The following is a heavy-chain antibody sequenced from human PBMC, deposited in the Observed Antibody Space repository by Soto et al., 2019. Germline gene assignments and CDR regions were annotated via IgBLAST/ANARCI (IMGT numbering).Heavy chain of an antibody. CDR3: ARGLAAAAIDY. Sequence: LRLSCAASGFTFSSYEMNWVRQAPGKGLEWVSYISSSGSTIYYADSVKGRFTISRDNAKNSLYLQMNSLRAEDTAVYYCARGLAAAAIDYWGQGTLVTVSS. J-gene: IGHJ4*02. D-gene: IGHD6-13*01. V-gene: IGHV3-48*03. CDR2: ISSSGSTI. CDR1: GFTFSSYE.